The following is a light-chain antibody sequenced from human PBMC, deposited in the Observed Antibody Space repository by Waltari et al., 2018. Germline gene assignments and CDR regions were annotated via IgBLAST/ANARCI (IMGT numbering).Light chain of an antibody. CDR1: QSVANN. CDR2: AAS. V-gene: IGKV3-15*01. Sequence: DIVMTQSPATLSVSPGERATLSCRASQSVANNLAWYQQKRGQPPSLLIYAASLRATGIRARCFGSGSGTEFTLTSSRLQSEDSSVYYWQQSNNWPQTFGQGTKVEIK. CDR3: QQSNNWPQT. J-gene: IGKJ1*01.